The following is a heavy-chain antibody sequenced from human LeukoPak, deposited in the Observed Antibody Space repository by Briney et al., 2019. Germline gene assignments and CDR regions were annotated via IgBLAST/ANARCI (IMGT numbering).Heavy chain of an antibody. CDR3: AREAATSAPYNWNDLNAFDI. Sequence: SQTLSLTCAISGDSVSSNSAAWNWIRQSPSRGLEWLGRTYYRSKWYNDYAVSVKSRITINPDTSKNQFSLQLNSVTPEDTAVYYCAREAATSAPYNWNDLNAFDIWGQGTMVTVSS. CDR1: GDSVSSNSAA. D-gene: IGHD1-20*01. J-gene: IGHJ3*02. CDR2: TYYRSKWYN. V-gene: IGHV6-1*01.